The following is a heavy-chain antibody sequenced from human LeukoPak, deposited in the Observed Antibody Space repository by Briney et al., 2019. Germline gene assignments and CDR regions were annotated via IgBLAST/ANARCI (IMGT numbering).Heavy chain of an antibody. D-gene: IGHD2-21*01. J-gene: IGHJ3*02. CDR1: GGSMSHAY. CDR2: IYFTGTA. Sequence: SETLSLTCSVSGGSMSHAYWSWIRQPPGKGLEWLRYIYFTGTANKANPSLKSRVTISVDTSKNQLSLRLSSVTAADTAVYYCARRRQITSYSPYAFDIWGRGTMVTVSS. V-gene: IGHV4-59*08. CDR3: ARRRQITSYSPYAFDI.